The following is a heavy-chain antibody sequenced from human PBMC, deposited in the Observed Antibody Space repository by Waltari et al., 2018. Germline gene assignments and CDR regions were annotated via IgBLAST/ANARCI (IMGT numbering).Heavy chain of an antibody. CDR3: ARGSEGSYCSGGTCYSYYYMDV. CDR1: GGSISNYY. V-gene: IGHV4-59*01. CDR2: ISYSGST. D-gene: IGHD2-15*01. J-gene: IGHJ6*03. Sequence: QVQLQESGPGLVKPAETLSLTCTVSGGSISNYYCSWIRQPPGKGLEWIGYISYSGSTTYSPSLNSRVTITVYTSKKQFSLKLNFVTAADTAVYYCARGSEGSYCSGGTCYSYYYMDVWGKGTTVTVSS.